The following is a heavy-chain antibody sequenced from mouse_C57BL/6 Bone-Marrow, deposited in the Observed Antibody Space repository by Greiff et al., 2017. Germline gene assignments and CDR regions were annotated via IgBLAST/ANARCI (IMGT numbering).Heavy chain of an antibody. CDR3: ARDRGTGTPYFDY. CDR1: GFTFSDYY. J-gene: IGHJ2*01. CDR2: INYDGSST. V-gene: IGHV5-16*01. D-gene: IGHD4-1*01. Sequence: EVKLVESEGGLVQPGSSMKLSCTASGFTFSDYYMAWVRQVPEKGLEWVANINYDGSSTYYLDSLKSRFIISRDNAKNILYLQMSSLKSEDTARYYCARDRGTGTPYFDYWGQGTTLTVSS.